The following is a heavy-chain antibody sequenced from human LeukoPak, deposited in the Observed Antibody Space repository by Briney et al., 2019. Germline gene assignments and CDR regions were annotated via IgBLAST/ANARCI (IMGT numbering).Heavy chain of an antibody. V-gene: IGHV4-39*01. CDR2: IYYSGST. D-gene: IGHD6-19*01. CDR3: ASSGAYSGGWFDDY. CDR1: SGSLSSSHYY. Sequence: SETLSLTCTVSSGSLSSSHYYWGWIRQPPGKGLEWIGTIYYSGSTYYNPSLKSRVTISIDTSKNQFSLNLSSVTAADTAVYYCASSGAYSGGWFDDYWGQGTLISVSS. J-gene: IGHJ4*02.